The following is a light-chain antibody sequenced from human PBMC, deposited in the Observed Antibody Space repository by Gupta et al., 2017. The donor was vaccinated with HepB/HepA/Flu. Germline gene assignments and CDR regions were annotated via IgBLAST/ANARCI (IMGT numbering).Light chain of an antibody. CDR1: QSISSW. CDR2: KAS. Sequence: IQMNQSPSTLSAVGDRVTITCRASQSISSWLAWYQQKPGKAPKLLIYKASSLESGVPSRFSGSGSGTEFTLTISSLQPDDFATYYCQQYNSYPITFGQGTRLEIK. V-gene: IGKV1-5*03. CDR3: QQYNSYPIT. J-gene: IGKJ5*01.